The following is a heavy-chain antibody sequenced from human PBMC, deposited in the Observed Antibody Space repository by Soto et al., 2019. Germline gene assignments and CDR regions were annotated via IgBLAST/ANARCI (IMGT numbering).Heavy chain of an antibody. Sequence: QVQLVESGGGVVQPGRSLRLSCAASGFTFSSYGMHWVRQAPGKGLEWVAVIWYDGSNKYYADSVKGRFTISRDNSKNTLYLQMNSLRAEDTAVYYCAKKVPAVYGMAVWGQGTTVTVSS. CDR1: GFTFSSYG. D-gene: IGHD2-2*01. V-gene: IGHV3-33*06. CDR2: IWYDGSNK. CDR3: AKKVPAVYGMAV. J-gene: IGHJ6*02.